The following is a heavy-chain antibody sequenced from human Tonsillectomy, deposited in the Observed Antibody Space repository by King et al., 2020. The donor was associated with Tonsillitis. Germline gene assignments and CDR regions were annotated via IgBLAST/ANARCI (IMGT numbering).Heavy chain of an antibody. CDR1: GYSFTTYW. CDR2: IYPGDSDT. V-gene: IGHV5-51*03. CDR3: ARGLYCSNTTCRFDP. Sequence: QLVQSGAEVKKPGESLKISCKGSGYSFTTYWIGWVRQMPGKGLEWMGIIYPGDSDTRYSPSFQGQVTISADKSISTAYLHWSSLKASDTAMYYCARGLYCSNTTCRFDPWGQGTLVTVSS. D-gene: IGHD2-2*01. J-gene: IGHJ5*02.